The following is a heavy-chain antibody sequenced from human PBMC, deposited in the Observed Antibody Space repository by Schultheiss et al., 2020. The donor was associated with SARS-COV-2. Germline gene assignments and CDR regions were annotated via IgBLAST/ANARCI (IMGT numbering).Heavy chain of an antibody. CDR3: ARDWYDSSGYFYYYYGMDV. D-gene: IGHD3-22*01. CDR1: GFTFSSYA. Sequence: GGSLRLSCAASGFTFSSYAMHWVRQAPGKGLEWVAVISYDGSNKYYADSVKGRFTISRDNSKNTLYLQMNSLRAEDTAVYYCARDWYDSSGYFYYYYGMDVWGQGTTVTVSS. CDR2: ISYDGSNK. V-gene: IGHV3-30*01. J-gene: IGHJ6*02.